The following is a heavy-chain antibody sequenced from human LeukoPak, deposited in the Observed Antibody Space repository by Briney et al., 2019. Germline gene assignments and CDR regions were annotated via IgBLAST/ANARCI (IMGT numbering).Heavy chain of an antibody. V-gene: IGHV4-4*07. CDR1: GYSISDYF. D-gene: IGHD1-26*01. Sequence: PSETLTLTCTVSGYSISDYFWSWIRQAPGKGLEWIGRFSTRGYTTYNPSLQSRLTISVDKSKNQFSLKLTSVTAADTAVYYCAVGFIRDAFHIWGQGTVVTVSS. J-gene: IGHJ3*02. CDR3: AVGFIRDAFHI. CDR2: FSTRGYT.